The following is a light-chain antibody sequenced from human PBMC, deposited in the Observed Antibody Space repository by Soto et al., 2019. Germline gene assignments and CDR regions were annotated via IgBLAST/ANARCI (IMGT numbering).Light chain of an antibody. CDR1: ASISNY. J-gene: IGKJ1*01. Sequence: DIRMTQSPSSLSASVGDRVTITCRASASISNYLNWYQQTPGKAPNLLIYAASSLQSGVPSRVSGSGSGTDFTLTISYRHPKDFAPYYCQQSHITPWTFGQGKTVDI. CDR3: QQSHITPWT. V-gene: IGKV1-39*01. CDR2: AAS.